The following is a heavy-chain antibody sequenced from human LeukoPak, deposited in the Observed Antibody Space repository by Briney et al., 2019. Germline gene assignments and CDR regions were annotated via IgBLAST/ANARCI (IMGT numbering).Heavy chain of an antibody. D-gene: IGHD3-10*01. CDR2: FDPEDGET. CDR3: ASSGKEVLDY. V-gene: IGHV1-24*01. Sequence: AASVKVSCKVSGYTLTELSMHWVRQAPGKGLEWMGGFDPEDGETIYAQKFQGRVTMIEDTSTDTAYMELSSLRSEDTAVYYCASSGKEVLDYWGQGTLVTVSS. CDR1: GYTLTELS. J-gene: IGHJ4*02.